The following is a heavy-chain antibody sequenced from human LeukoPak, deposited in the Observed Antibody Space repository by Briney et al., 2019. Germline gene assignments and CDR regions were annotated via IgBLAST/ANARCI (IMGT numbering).Heavy chain of an antibody. CDR1: GFILSSYG. J-gene: IGHJ4*02. Sequence: GGALRLTYVSCGFILSSYGIHLVGPARATGLDGVAFLRYDGSTAFYEDSVKGRFTISRDSSKNTVYLQMNSLTPADTAIYYCAKDPYGGTYPSYFDYWGQGTLVTVSS. D-gene: IGHD1-26*01. CDR2: LRYDGSTA. V-gene: IGHV3-30*02. CDR3: AKDPYGGTYPSYFDY.